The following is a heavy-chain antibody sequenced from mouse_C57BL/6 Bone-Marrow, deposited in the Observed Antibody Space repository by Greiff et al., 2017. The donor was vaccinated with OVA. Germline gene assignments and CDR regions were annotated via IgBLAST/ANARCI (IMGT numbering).Heavy chain of an antibody. D-gene: IGHD2-3*01. V-gene: IGHV5-9-1*02. CDR1: GFTFSSCA. J-gene: IGHJ4*01. Sequence: DVMLVESGEGLVKPGGSLKLSCAASGFTFSSCAMSWVRQTPEKRLEWVAYISSGGDYIYYADTVKGRFTISRDNARNTLYLQMSSLKSEDTAMYYCTRDGYYAMDYWGQGTSVTVSS. CDR3: TRDGYYAMDY. CDR2: ISSGGDYI.